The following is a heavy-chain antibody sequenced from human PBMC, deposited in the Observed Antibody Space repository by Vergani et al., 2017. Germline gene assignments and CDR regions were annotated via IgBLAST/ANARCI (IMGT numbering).Heavy chain of an antibody. D-gene: IGHD6-13*01. CDR2: ISSSSSYT. V-gene: IGHV3-21*05. CDR1: GFTFSSYS. Sequence: EVQLVESGGGLVKPGGSLRLSCAASGFTFSSYSMNWVRQAPGKGLEWVSYISSSSSYTNYADSVKGRFTISRDNAKNSLYLQMNSLRAEDTAVYYCARSLYSSSWWDFDYWGQGTLVTVSS. CDR3: ARSLYSSSWWDFDY. J-gene: IGHJ4*02.